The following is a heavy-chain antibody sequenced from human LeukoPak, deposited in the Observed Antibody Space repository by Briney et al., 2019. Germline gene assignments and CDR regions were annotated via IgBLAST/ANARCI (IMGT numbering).Heavy chain of an antibody. Sequence: ASVKVSCKASGYTFPGYYMHWVRQTPGQGLEWMGWINPNSGGTNYAQKFQGRVTMTRDTSISTAYMELSRLRSDDTAVYYCAREHSSSSGKVFDYWGQGTLVTVSS. J-gene: IGHJ4*02. CDR1: GYTFPGYY. V-gene: IGHV1-2*02. CDR2: INPNSGGT. D-gene: IGHD6-6*01. CDR3: AREHSSSSGKVFDY.